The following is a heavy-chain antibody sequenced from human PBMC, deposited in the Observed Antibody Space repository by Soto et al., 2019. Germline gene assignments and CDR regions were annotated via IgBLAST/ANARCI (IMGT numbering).Heavy chain of an antibody. V-gene: IGHV3-11*01. CDR3: ARWPNYGDYVHAFDI. Sequence: PGGSLRLSCAASGFPFSDHYMSWIRQAPGKGLEWVSYISSSGSTIYYADSVKGRFTISRDNAKNSLYLQMNSLRAEDTAVYYCARWPNYGDYVHAFDIWGQGTMVTV. CDR1: GFPFSDHY. J-gene: IGHJ3*02. D-gene: IGHD4-17*01. CDR2: ISSSGSTI.